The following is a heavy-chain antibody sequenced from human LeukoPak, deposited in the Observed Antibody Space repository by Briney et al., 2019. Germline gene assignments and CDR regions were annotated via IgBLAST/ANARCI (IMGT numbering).Heavy chain of an antibody. CDR2: IIPIFGTA. CDR3: ARGVWGAREDVFVI. V-gene: IGHV1-69*06. CDR1: GPTFTSYA. J-gene: IGHJ3*02. Sequence: GASVRLSCKASGPTFTSYAISWLRQAPGQGLEWMGGIIPIFGTANYAQEFQGRDIITADKATSAADMELSSRRSDGPAVYYGARGVWGAREDVFVIGGQRTGVTLSS. D-gene: IGHD3-16*01.